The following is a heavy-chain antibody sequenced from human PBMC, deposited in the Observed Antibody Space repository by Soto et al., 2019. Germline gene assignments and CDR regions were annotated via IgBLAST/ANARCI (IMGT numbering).Heavy chain of an antibody. J-gene: IGHJ4*02. CDR2: ISYSGST. V-gene: IGHV4-59*11. CDR3: ARADPDASVGY. D-gene: IGHD3-16*01. CDR1: GGSMSSPH. Sequence: PSQSMSLTCTLCGGSMSSPHWAWLRQPPGKGLEWIGYISYSGSTYYNPSLKSRVTISADTSRNQFSLKLSSVIAADTAVYYCARADPDASVGYWGQGTLVTVSS.